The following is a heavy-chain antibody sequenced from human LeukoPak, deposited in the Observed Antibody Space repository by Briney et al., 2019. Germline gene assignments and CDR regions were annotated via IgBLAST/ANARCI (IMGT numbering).Heavy chain of an antibody. CDR1: GGSISSYY. CDR3: ARGPKTEIDY. V-gene: IGHV4-59*01. Sequence: SETLSLTCTVSGGSISSYYWSWIRQPPGKGLEWIGYIYYSGSTNYNPSLKSRVTISVDTSKNQFSLQLSSVTAADTAVYYCARGPKTEIDYWGQGTLVTISS. CDR2: IYYSGST. J-gene: IGHJ4*02.